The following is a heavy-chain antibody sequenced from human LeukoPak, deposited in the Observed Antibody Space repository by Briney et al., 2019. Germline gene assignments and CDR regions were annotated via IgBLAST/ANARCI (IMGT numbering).Heavy chain of an antibody. CDR1: GSTFDDYA. V-gene: IGHV3-9*01. Sequence: PGGSLRLCCAASGSTFDDYAMHWVRQAPGRGLEWVSGISWNSGSIGYADSVKGRFTISRDNAKNSLYLQMNSLRAEDTALYYCAKVWGSGWYYFDYWGQGTLVTVSS. D-gene: IGHD6-19*01. CDR2: ISWNSGSI. J-gene: IGHJ4*02. CDR3: AKVWGSGWYYFDY.